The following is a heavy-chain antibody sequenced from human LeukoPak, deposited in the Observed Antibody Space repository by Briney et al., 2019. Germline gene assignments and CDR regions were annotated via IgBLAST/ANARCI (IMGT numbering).Heavy chain of an antibody. V-gene: IGHV3-30*03. CDR3: ARRYCSGGSCYSDY. CDR2: ISYDGSNR. D-gene: IGHD2-15*01. J-gene: IGHJ4*02. Sequence: PGRSLRLSCAASGFTFSTYDMHWVRQAPGKGLEWVAIISYDGSNRYYADSVKGRFTISRDNSKNTLYLQLNSLRAEDTAVYYCARRYCSGGSCYSDYWGQGTLVTVSS. CDR1: GFTFSTYD.